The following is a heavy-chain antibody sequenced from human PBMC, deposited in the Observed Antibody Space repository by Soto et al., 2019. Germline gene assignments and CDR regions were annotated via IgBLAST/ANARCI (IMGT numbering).Heavy chain of an antibody. CDR3: ATRPSSSGYSLDY. J-gene: IGHJ4*02. CDR2: IIPIFGTA. CDR1: GGTFSSYA. V-gene: IGHV1-69*13. Sequence: SVKVSCKASGGTFSSYAISWVRQAPGQGLEWMGGIIPIFGTANYAQKFQGRVTITADESTSTAYMELSSLRSEDTAVYYCATRPSSSGYSLDYWCQGTLVTVSS. D-gene: IGHD3-22*01.